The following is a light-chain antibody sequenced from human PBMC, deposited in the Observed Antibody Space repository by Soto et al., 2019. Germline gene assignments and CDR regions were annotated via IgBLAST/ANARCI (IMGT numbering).Light chain of an antibody. CDR2: GAS. V-gene: IGKV3-15*01. J-gene: IGKJ1*01. CDR3: QQYNSWGT. Sequence: EIVMTQSPATLSVSPGERATLSCRASQSVNSNLAWYQQTPGQAPRLLIYGASTRATGIPARFSGSGSGTEYTLTITILQSYDFAVYYCQQYNSWGTFGQGTKVEVK. CDR1: QSVNSN.